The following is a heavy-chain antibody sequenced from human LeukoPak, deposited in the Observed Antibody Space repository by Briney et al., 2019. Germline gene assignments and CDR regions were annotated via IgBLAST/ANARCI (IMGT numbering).Heavy chain of an antibody. V-gene: IGHV3-30*18. CDR3: AKDRWVRRISMAGQDY. CDR2: ISFDGTNK. Sequence: PGRSLRLSCAASGVTFSSYGMHWVRQAPGKGLERVAVISFDGTNKYYADSVQGRFTISRDNSKNTLYLQMDSLRPEDTAAYYCAKDRWVRRISMAGQDYWGQGTLVTVS. D-gene: IGHD6-19*01. CDR1: GVTFSSYG. J-gene: IGHJ4*02.